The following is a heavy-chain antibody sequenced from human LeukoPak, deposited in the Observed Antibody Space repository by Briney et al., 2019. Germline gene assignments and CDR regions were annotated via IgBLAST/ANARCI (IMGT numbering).Heavy chain of an antibody. CDR3: ARGGAAARSDKGFFG. CDR2: IYSGGST. D-gene: IGHD6-6*01. J-gene: IGHJ4*02. CDR1: GFTVSSNY. V-gene: IGHV3-66*02. Sequence: GGSLRLSCAASGFTVSSNYMSWASQAPGRGLGWGSGIYSGGSTYYADSVKGRFTISRDNSKNTLYLQMNSLRAEDTAVYYCARGGAAARSDKGFFGWGQGTLVTVSS.